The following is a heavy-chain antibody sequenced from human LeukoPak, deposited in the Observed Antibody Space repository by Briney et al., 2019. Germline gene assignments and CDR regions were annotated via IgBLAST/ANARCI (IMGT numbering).Heavy chain of an antibody. J-gene: IGHJ5*01. CDR1: GFTFNNYA. CDR3: ARDNWVDC. CDR2: IIRSGGST. Sequence: GGSLRLSCVASGFTFNNYAMCWVRQAPGKGLEWVSAIIRSGGSTYYADSVKGRFTISRDNAKNSLYLQMNGLKVEDTAIYYCARDNWVDCWGQGTLVTVSS. V-gene: IGHV3-23*01.